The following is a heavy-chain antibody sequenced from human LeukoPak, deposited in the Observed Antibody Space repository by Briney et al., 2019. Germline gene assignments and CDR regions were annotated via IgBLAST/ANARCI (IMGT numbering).Heavy chain of an antibody. CDR2: ISGSGGGT. D-gene: IGHD5-18*01. CDR1: GLTFSISA. Sequence: GGSLRLSCAASGLTFSISAMSWVRQAPGKGLEWVSAISGSGGGTYYADSVKGRFTISRDNSKNTLYVQLNSLRAADTAVYSCAKAAGRGHNYGDHFDYWGQETLVTVSS. V-gene: IGHV3-23*01. J-gene: IGHJ4*02. CDR3: AKAAGRGHNYGDHFDY.